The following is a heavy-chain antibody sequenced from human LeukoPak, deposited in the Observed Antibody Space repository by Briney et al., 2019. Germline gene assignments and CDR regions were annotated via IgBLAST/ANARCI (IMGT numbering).Heavy chain of an antibody. Sequence: SQTLSLTCTMSGGSSSRYYWSWIRQPPGTRLEGNGYIYYSGSTNYNPSLKSRVTISVDTPKNQSSLKLTSVTAADTAVYYCARHERGAANLDYWGQGTLDTASP. CDR3: ARHERGAANLDY. J-gene: IGHJ4*02. CDR1: GGSSSRYY. D-gene: IGHD6-25*01. CDR2: IYYSGST. V-gene: IGHV4-59*08.